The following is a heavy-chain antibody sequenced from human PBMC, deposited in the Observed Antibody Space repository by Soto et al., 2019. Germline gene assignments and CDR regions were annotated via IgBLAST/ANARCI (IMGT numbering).Heavy chain of an antibody. CDR1: GFTLSSYD. CDR3: TRKTPPTGMEV. Sequence: EVQLVEAGGGLVQPGGSLRLSCAASGFTLSSYDIQWVRQATREGLAWVSGIGSGGDTHYADSVKGRFIISREDGKNSLYLQMNNLRVGDTAVYYCTRKTPPTGMEVWGQGAAVTVSS. V-gene: IGHV3-13*01. D-gene: IGHD3-9*01. J-gene: IGHJ6*02. CDR2: IGSGGDT.